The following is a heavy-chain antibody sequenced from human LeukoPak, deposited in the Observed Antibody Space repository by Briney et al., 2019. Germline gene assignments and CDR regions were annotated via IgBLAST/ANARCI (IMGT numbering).Heavy chain of an antibody. D-gene: IGHD3-22*01. CDR2: ISYDGSNK. V-gene: IGHV3-30-3*01. J-gene: IGHJ4*02. Sequence: PGGSLRLSCAASGFTFSSYAMYWVRQAPGKGLEWVAVISYDGSNKYYADSVRGRFSISRDNSKNTLYLQMDSLRAEDTAVYYCARAPNYYDSSGRNHFDYWGQGTLVTVSS. CDR1: GFTFSSYA. CDR3: ARAPNYYDSSGRNHFDY.